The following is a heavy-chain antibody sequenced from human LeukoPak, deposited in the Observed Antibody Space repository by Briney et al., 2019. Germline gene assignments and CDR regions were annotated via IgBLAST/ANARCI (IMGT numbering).Heavy chain of an antibody. Sequence: WVRQPPGKGLEWIGSIYYSGSTYYNPSLKSRVTISVDTSKNQFSLKLSSVTAADTAVYYCARDLTSYAFDIWGQGTMVTVSS. J-gene: IGHJ3*02. CDR3: ARDLTSYAFDI. CDR2: IYYSGST. V-gene: IGHV4-39*07. D-gene: IGHD1-1*01.